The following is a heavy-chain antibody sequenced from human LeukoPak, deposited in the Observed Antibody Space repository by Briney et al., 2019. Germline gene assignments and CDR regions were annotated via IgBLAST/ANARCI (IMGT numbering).Heavy chain of an antibody. CDR3: GKDITPGGMDV. D-gene: IGHD2-15*01. CDR2: FSLDTDRR. Sequence: GRSLRLSCVASGLTRDQYAMHWVRHAPGKGLEWVSGFSLDTDRRDYADSVKGRFTISRDNAKNSLYLQMNSLRPEDTAVYYCGKDITPGGMDVWGQGTAVTVSS. CDR1: GLTRDQYA. J-gene: IGHJ6*02. V-gene: IGHV3-9*01.